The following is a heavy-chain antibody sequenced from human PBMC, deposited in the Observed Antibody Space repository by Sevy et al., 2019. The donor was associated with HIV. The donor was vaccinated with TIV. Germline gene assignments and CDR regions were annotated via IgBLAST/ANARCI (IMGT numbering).Heavy chain of an antibody. CDR1: GFTFGHYW. CDR2: IKGDGSQK. CDR3: ARDCNSATCIWGPDV. J-gene: IGHJ6*02. D-gene: IGHD1-26*01. V-gene: IGHV3-7*03. Sequence: GGSLRLSCAASGFTFGHYWMTWVRQAPGKGPEWVVNIKGDGSQKYYVDSVRGRFTISSDNAKNSLYLQMNSLRGEDTAFYYCARDCNSATCIWGPDVWGQGTTVTVSS.